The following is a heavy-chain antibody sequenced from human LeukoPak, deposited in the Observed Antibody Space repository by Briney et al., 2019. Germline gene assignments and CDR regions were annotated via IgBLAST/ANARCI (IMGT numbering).Heavy chain of an antibody. V-gene: IGHV3-21*01. D-gene: IGHD3-16*01. CDR3: ARAGGSTADFDY. J-gene: IGHJ4*02. CDR2: PSSSSSDI. CDR1: GFPYSSYS. Sequence: PGGPLRLSCAPSGFPYSSYSMIWVREAPGRALEWVSSPSSSSSDIYYADSVKGRFTISRDNAKNSLYPQMNSLRAEDTAVYYCARAGGSTADFDYWGQGTLVTVSS.